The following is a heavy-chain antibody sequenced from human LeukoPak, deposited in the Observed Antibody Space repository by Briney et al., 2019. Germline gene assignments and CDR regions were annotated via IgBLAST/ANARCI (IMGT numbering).Heavy chain of an antibody. CDR3: ARGAEYFAVAATPSGMDV. Sequence: PGGSLRLSCAASGFTFSSYSMNWVRQAPGKGLEWVSSISGSSSYIYYADSVKGRFTISRDNSKNTLYLQMNSLRAEDTAVYYCARGAEYFAVAATPSGMDVWGQGTTVTVSS. CDR1: GFTFSSYS. J-gene: IGHJ6*02. D-gene: IGHD2-15*01. CDR2: ISGSSSYI. V-gene: IGHV3-21*01.